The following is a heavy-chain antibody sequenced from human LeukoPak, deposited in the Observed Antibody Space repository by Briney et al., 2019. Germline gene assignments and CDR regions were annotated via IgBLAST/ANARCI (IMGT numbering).Heavy chain of an antibody. J-gene: IGHJ4*02. CDR3: ARGGWLFK. V-gene: IGHV4-34*01. Sequence: TTSETLSLTCAVYGGSFSGYYWSWIRQPPGKGLEWIGEINHSGSTNYNPSLKSRVTISVDTSKNQFSLKLSSVTAVDTAVYYCARGGWLFKWGQGTLVTVSS. D-gene: IGHD5-24*01. CDR1: GGSFSGYY. CDR2: INHSGST.